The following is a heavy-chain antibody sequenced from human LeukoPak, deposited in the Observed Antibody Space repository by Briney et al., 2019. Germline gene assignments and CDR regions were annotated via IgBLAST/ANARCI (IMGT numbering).Heavy chain of an antibody. CDR2: IYYSGST. CDR3: ARDRYSGSLDAFDI. V-gene: IGHV4-59*01. Sequence: SETLSLTCTVSGCSISSYYWSWIRQPPGKGLEWIGYIYYSGSTNYNPSLKSRVTISVDTSKNQFSLKLSSVTAADTAVYYYARDRYSGSLDAFDIWGQGTMITVSS. J-gene: IGHJ3*02. CDR1: GCSISSYY. D-gene: IGHD5-12*01.